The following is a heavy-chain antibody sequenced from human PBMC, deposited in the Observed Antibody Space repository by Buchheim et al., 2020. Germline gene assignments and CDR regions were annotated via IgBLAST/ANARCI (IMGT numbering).Heavy chain of an antibody. CDR1: GFSFSNSW. CDR3: ARGISTPGIDY. V-gene: IGHV3-7*01. J-gene: IGHJ4*02. CDR2: INHDGSET. D-gene: IGHD2-15*01. Sequence: EVQLEESGGTVVQPGGSLRLSCAASGFSFSNSWMNWVRQAPGKGLVWVASINHDGSETYYVDSVNGRFTVSRDNVKNSLNLHMSSLRADDTAVYYCARGISTPGIDYWGQGTL.